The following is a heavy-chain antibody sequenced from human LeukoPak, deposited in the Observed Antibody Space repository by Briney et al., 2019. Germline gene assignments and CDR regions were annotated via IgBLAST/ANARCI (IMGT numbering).Heavy chain of an antibody. CDR1: GFTFSSYS. D-gene: IGHD5-24*01. J-gene: IGHJ4*02. CDR2: ISSSSNNI. V-gene: IGHV3-48*02. Sequence: GGSLRLSCAASGFTFSSYSMNWVRQAPGKGLEWVSHISSSSNNIYYVDSVKGRLTISRDNAQNSLYLHMNSLRDEDTAVYYCARGNPNYYFDHWGQGTLVTVSS. CDR3: ARGNPNYYFDH.